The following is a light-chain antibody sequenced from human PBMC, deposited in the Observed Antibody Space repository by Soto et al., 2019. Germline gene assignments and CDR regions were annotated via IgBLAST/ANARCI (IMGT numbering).Light chain of an antibody. V-gene: IGLV8-61*01. Sequence: QTVVTQESSFSVSPGGTVTVTCGLSSGSVSTSYYPSWYQQTPGQAPRTLIYSTNTRSSGVPDRFSGSILGNKAALTITGAQADDESDYYCVLYMGSGIWVFGGGTKVTVL. CDR2: STN. CDR1: SGSVSTSYY. J-gene: IGLJ3*02. CDR3: VLYMGSGIWV.